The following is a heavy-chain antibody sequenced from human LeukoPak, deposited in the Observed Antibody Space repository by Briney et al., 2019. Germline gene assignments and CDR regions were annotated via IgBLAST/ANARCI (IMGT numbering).Heavy chain of an antibody. V-gene: IGHV3-21*01. D-gene: IGHD3-22*01. CDR1: GFIFSSYS. CDR2: ISSTISYK. J-gene: IGHJ3*02. CDR3: ARVKKGSGYIDAFDM. Sequence: GGSLRLSCAASGFIFSSYSMSWVRQAPGKGLEWVSSISSTISYKYYADSMKGRFTVSRDNAKNSLYLQMNSLRAEDTAVYYCARVKKGSGYIDAFDMWGQGTMVTVSS.